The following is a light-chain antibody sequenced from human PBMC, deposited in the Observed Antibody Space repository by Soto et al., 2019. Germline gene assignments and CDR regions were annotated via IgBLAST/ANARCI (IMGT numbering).Light chain of an antibody. J-gene: IGKJ2*01. Sequence: DIQMSQSPSSLSASVGDRVTITCQASQGISQDLNWYQQKPGKAPKLLMYAASNLETGVPSRFRVSECETDFTFGISGLQPVDIATYYCEQYYRLRYTFGRGTKLEI. CDR3: EQYYRLRYT. CDR2: AAS. CDR1: QGISQD. V-gene: IGKV1-33*01.